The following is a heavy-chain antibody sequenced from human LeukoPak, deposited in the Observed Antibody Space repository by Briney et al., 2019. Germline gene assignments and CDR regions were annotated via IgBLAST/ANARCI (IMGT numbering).Heavy chain of an antibody. J-gene: IGHJ4*02. D-gene: IGHD3-10*01. CDR3: ARGVRSRGRKTSYYFDY. CDR1: GGSISSGGYF. Sequence: PSQTLSLTCTVSGGSISSGGYFWSWIRQPAGKGLEWIGRIYTSGSTNYNPPLKSRVTISVDTSKNQFSLKLSSVTAADTAVYYCARGVRSRGRKTSYYFDYWGQGTLVTVSS. CDR2: IYTSGST. V-gene: IGHV4-61*02.